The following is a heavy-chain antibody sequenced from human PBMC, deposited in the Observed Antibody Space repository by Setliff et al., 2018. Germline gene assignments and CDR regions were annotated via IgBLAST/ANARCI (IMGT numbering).Heavy chain of an antibody. V-gene: IGHV1-18*04. CDR1: GYMFKRYG. Sequence: GASVKVSCKASGYMFKRYGINWMRQAPGQGFEWMGWISPYNDNTKSAQKFQDRITISRDTAKNSVYLQMNSLRAEDTAVYYCASGDWFYFDCWGQGTLVTVSS. D-gene: IGHD2-21*01. J-gene: IGHJ4*02. CDR2: ISPYNDNT. CDR3: ASGDWFYFDC.